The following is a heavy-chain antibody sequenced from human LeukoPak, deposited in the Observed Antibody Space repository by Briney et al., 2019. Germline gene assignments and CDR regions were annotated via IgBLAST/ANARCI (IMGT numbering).Heavy chain of an antibody. CDR2: ISHGGIT. D-gene: IGHD2-8*02. CDR3: ARSAGWWSLDY. J-gene: IGHJ4*02. Sequence: SETLSLTCAVSGDSISSRNWWNWVRQSPGKGLDWVGEISHGGITKYNPSLKNRVTISKDNSRNEFSLKLNSVTAADTAVYFCARSAGWWSLDYWGQGALVTVSA. V-gene: IGHV4-4*02. CDR1: GDSISSRNW.